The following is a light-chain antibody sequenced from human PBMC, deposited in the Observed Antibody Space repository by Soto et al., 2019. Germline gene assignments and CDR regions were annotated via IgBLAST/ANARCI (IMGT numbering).Light chain of an antibody. J-gene: IGKJ3*01. Sequence: DIQMTQSPSTLPASVGDRVTITCRASQSITNWLAWYQQKPGKAPKLLIYDASSLKSGVPSRFSGSGSGTEFTLTISSLQPDDFATYYCQQYNSYSRTFGPGTKVDIK. CDR1: QSITNW. CDR3: QQYNSYSRT. CDR2: DAS. V-gene: IGKV1-5*01.